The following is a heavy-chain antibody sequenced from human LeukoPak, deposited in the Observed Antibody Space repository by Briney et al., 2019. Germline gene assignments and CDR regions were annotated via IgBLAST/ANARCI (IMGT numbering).Heavy chain of an antibody. CDR3: ARERDDYNFFDY. Sequence: SGGSLRLSCAASGFTFDSCWMSWVRQAPGKGLEWVANIKQDGSEKYYVDSVKGRFTISRDNAKKSLYLQMNSLSAEDTAVYYCARERDDYNFFDYWGQGTLVTVSS. D-gene: IGHD5-24*01. J-gene: IGHJ4*02. CDR1: GFTFDSCW. CDR2: IKQDGSEK. V-gene: IGHV3-7*04.